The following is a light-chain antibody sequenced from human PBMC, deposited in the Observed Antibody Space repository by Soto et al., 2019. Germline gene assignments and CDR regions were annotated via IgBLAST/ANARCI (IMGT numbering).Light chain of an antibody. J-gene: IGKJ2*01. CDR2: GAS. CDR3: QQFGSSPPSYT. CDR1: QSVSSSY. V-gene: IGKV3-20*01. Sequence: ELVLTQSPGTLSLSPGERATLSCRASQSVSSSYLAWYQQKPGQAPRLLLYGASSRATGIPDRFSGSGSGTDFTLTISRLEPEDFAVYYCQQFGSSPPSYTFGQGTKLEIK.